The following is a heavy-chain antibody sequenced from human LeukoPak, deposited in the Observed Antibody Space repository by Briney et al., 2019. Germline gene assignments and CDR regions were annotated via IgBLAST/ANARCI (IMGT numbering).Heavy chain of an antibody. CDR1: GYSFTSYW. J-gene: IGHJ3*02. CDR2: IYPGDFDT. V-gene: IGHV5-51*01. Sequence: GESLKISCKGSGYSFTSYWIGWVRQMPGKGLEWMGIIYPGDFDTRYSPSFQGQVTISADKSISTAYLQWSSLKASDTAMYYCASSCSGGSCYSMAFDIWGQGTMVTVSS. D-gene: IGHD2-15*01. CDR3: ASSCSGGSCYSMAFDI.